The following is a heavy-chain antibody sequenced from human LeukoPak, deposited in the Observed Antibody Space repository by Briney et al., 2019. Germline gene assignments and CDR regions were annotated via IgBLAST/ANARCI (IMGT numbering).Heavy chain of an antibody. CDR1: GYTFTGYY. Sequence: ASVKVSCKASGYTFTGYYMHWVRQAPGQGLEWMGRINPNSGGTNYAQKFQGRVTMTRDTSISTAYMELSRLRSDDTAVYSCARDNYDGYRGGVDYWGQGTLVTVSS. CDR2: INPNSGGT. D-gene: IGHD5-24*01. CDR3: ARDNYDGYRGGVDY. J-gene: IGHJ4*02. V-gene: IGHV1-2*06.